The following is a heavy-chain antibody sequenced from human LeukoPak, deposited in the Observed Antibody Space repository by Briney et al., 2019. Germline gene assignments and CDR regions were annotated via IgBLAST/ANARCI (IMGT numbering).Heavy chain of an antibody. CDR1: GGSISTGGYY. Sequence: SETLYLTCTVSGGSISTGGYYWNWIRQHPGKGLEWIGFIYHSGSTAYNPSLKSRLSISVDTSKNQFSLKLNSVTAADTAVYYCARGRFYGFSGDSWGQGTLVTVSS. CDR3: ARGRFYGFSGDS. J-gene: IGHJ4*02. CDR2: IYHSGST. V-gene: IGHV4-31*03. D-gene: IGHD2/OR15-2a*01.